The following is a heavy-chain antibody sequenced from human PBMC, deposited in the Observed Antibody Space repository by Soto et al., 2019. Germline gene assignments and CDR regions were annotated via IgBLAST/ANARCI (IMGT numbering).Heavy chain of an antibody. CDR2: ISTSSGNT. J-gene: IGHJ4*02. CDR3: ARGGGYAVDY. Sequence: QVQLVQSGSELRKPGASVKVSCMASGYTFTSNSITWVRQAPGQGLEWMGWISTSSGNTKFAQKFQGRVTLTTDTSTSTAYMELTSLRSDDTAVYYCARGGGYAVDYWGQGTLVTVST. CDR1: GYTFTSNS. D-gene: IGHD5-12*01. V-gene: IGHV1-18*04.